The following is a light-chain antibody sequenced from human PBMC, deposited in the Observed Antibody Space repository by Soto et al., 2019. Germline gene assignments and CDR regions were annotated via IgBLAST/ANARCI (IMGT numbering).Light chain of an antibody. J-gene: IGKJ3*01. CDR3: QKYSSVPV. CDR1: QGIRNY. CDR2: AAS. Sequence: DIQMTQSPTSLSASVGDRVTITCRASQGIRNYVAWYQQIPGKAPKLLIYAASTVQSGVPSRFSGSGSGTDFTLTINGLQPEDVATYSCQKYSSVPVFGPGTKVEIK. V-gene: IGKV1-27*01.